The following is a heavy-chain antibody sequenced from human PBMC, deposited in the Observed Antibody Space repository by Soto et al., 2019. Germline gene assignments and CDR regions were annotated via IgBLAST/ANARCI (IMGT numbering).Heavy chain of an antibody. J-gene: IGHJ4*02. V-gene: IGHV1-18*01. CDR3: ARDVVLETRKYSSSGGFDY. CDR2: ISAYNGNT. Sequence: GASVKVSCKASGYTFTSYGISWVRQAPGQGLEWMGWISAYNGNTNYAQKLQGRVTMTTDTSTSTAYMELRSLRSDDTAVYYCARDVVLETRKYSSSGGFDYWGQGTLVTVSS. CDR1: GYTFTSYG. D-gene: IGHD6-6*01.